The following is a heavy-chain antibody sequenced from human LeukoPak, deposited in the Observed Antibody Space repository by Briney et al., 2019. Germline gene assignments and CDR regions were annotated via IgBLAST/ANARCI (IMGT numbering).Heavy chain of an antibody. D-gene: IGHD5-24*01. J-gene: IGHJ4*02. CDR3: VRASFQRWLQLGGD. Sequence: GGSLRLSCAASGFTFSSYWMSWVRQAPGKGLEWVANIKQDGSEKYYVDSVKGRFTVSRDNAKSSLYLQMNNLRDDDTAVYYCVRASFQRWLQLGGDWGQGTLVTVSS. CDR1: GFTFSSYW. CDR2: IKQDGSEK. V-gene: IGHV3-7*01.